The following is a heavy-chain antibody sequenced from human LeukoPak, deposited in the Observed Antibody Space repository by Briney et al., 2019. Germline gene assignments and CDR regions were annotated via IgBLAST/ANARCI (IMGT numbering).Heavy chain of an antibody. Sequence: GGSLRLSCAASGFTFSTFWLSWVRQAPGKGLEWVANINQDGSEKYYVDSMKGRFTVSRDNAKNTLYLQMNSLRAEDTAVYYCAKRSGTYRNFDYWGQGTLVTVSS. CDR2: INQDGSEK. CDR1: GFTFSTFW. D-gene: IGHD1-26*01. V-gene: IGHV3-7*03. CDR3: AKRSGTYRNFDY. J-gene: IGHJ4*02.